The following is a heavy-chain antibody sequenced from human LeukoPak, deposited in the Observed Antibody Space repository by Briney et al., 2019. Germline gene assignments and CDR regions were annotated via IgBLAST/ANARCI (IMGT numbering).Heavy chain of an antibody. D-gene: IGHD2-21*01. CDR2: IFYSGTT. J-gene: IGHJ5*01. CDR1: GDSISSTSFY. V-gene: IGHV4-39*07. CDR3: ARQIAVVEPTDPNWFDS. Sequence: SETLSLTCSVSGDSISSTSFYWGWIRQPPGKGLEWIGSIFYSGTTYYTPSLKSRVTLSLDTSKNHFSLRLTSVTAADTAVYYCARQIAVVEPTDPNWFDSWGQGTLVTVSS.